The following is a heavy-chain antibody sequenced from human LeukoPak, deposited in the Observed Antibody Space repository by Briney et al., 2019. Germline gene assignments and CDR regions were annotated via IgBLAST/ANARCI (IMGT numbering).Heavy chain of an antibody. CDR1: GYTFTGYY. CDR2: INPNSGGT. Sequence: ASVKVSCKASGYTFTGYYMHWVRQAPGQGLEWMGWINPNSGGTNYAQKFQGRVTMTRDTSISTAYMELSRLRSDDTAVYYCARGSVQYYYGSGSYYDVYFDYWGQGTLVTVSS. J-gene: IGHJ4*02. D-gene: IGHD3-10*01. V-gene: IGHV1-2*02. CDR3: ARGSVQYYYGSGSYYDVYFDY.